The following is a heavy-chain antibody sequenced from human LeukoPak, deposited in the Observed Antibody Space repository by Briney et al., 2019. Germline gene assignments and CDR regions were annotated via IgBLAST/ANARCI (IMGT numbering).Heavy chain of an antibody. V-gene: IGHV1-69*06. CDR2: IIPIFGTA. D-gene: IGHD3-10*01. CDR3: AINIMVRGVIGGSDY. CDR1: GGTFSSYA. Sequence: ASVKVSCKASGGTFSSYAISWVRQAPGQGLEWMGGIIPIFGTANYAQKFQGRVTITADKSTSTAYMELSSPRSEDTAVYYCAINIMVRGVIGGSDYWGQGTLVTVSS. J-gene: IGHJ4*02.